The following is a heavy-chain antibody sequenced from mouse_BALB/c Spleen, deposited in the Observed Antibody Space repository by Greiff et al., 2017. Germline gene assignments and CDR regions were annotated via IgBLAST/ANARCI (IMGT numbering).Heavy chain of an antibody. CDR3: ARGGEYDESWYFDV. CDR2: IYPGDGST. Sequence: QVQLQQSGPELVKPGASVKMSCKASGYTFTSYYIHWVKQRPGQGLEWIGWIYPGDGSTKYNEKFKGKTTLTADKSTSTAYMLLSSLTSEDSAIYFCARGGEYDESWYFDVWGAGTTVTVSS. V-gene: IGHV1S56*01. CDR1: GYTFTSYY. J-gene: IGHJ1*01. D-gene: IGHD2-14*01.